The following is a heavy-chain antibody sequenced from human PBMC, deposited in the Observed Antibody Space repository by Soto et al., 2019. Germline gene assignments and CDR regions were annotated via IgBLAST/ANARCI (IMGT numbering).Heavy chain of an antibody. CDR3: ARVQYYDSSGYHPGDAFDI. CDR1: GYTFTSYG. V-gene: IGHV1-18*01. Sequence: GASVKVSCKASGYTFTSYGISWVRQAPGQGLEWMGWISAYNGNTNYAQKLQGRVTMTTDTSTSTAYMELRSLRSDDTAVHYCARVQYYDSSGYHPGDAFDIWGQGTMVT. D-gene: IGHD3-22*01. CDR2: ISAYNGNT. J-gene: IGHJ3*02.